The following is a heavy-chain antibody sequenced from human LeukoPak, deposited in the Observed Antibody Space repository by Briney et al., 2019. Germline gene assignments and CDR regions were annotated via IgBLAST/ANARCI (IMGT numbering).Heavy chain of an antibody. Sequence: ASVKVSCKASGYTFTSYYMHWVRQAPGQGLEWMGIINPSGGSTSYAQKFQGRVTMTRDMSTSTVYMELSSLRSEDTAVYYCARDSHRAQDAFDMWGQGTMVTVSS. CDR2: INPSGGST. CDR1: GYTFTSYY. J-gene: IGHJ3*02. CDR3: ARDSHRAQDAFDM. V-gene: IGHV1-46*01.